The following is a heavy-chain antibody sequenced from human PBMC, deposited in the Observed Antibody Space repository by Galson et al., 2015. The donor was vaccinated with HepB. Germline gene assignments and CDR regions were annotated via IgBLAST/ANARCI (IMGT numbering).Heavy chain of an antibody. J-gene: IGHJ5*02. CDR2: ISASSTTT. V-gene: IGHV3-48*01. D-gene: IGHD2/OR15-2a*01. Sequence: SLRLSCAASGFTFSPFKMNWVRQTPGKGLEWVSFISASSTTTFYADSVRGRFTISRDNAKNSLYLQMNSLRVEDTAVYYCARDSIFDPWGQGTLVTVSS. CDR1: GFTFSPFK. CDR3: ARDSIFDP.